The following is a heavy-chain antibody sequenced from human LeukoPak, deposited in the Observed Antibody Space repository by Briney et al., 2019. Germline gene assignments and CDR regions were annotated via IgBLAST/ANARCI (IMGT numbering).Heavy chain of an antibody. D-gene: IGHD3-3*01. CDR1: GFTFSSYA. CDR2: AGHSFGTT. V-gene: IGHV3-23*01. Sequence: GGSLRLSCAASGFTFSSYAMSWVRQAPGKGLEWVSTAGHSFGTTYYADSVKGRFIISRDDSKNTVSLQMSSLRAEDTAVDYCAKDALRRVGDFWSGYYLDYWGQGTLVTVSS. J-gene: IGHJ4*02. CDR3: AKDALRRVGDFWSGYYLDY.